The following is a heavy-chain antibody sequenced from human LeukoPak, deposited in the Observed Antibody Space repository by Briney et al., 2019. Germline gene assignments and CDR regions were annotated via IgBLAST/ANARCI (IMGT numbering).Heavy chain of an antibody. CDR2: ISSSSSYI. Sequence: GGSLRLSCTGSGYTFSSYWMSWVRQAPGKGLEWVSSISSSSSYIYYADSVKGRFTISRDNAKNSLYLQMNSLRAEDTAVYYCARDRGLNWFDPWGQGTLVTVSS. CDR3: ARDRGLNWFDP. CDR1: GYTFSSYW. J-gene: IGHJ5*02. V-gene: IGHV3-21*01.